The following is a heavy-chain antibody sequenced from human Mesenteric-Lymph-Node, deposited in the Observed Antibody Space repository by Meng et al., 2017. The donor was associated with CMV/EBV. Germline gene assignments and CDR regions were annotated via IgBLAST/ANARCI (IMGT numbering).Heavy chain of an antibody. V-gene: IGHV4-34*01. CDR2: INPXGXX. J-gene: IGHJ4*02. D-gene: IGHD2-15*01. CDR1: GGSFSGYY. Sequence: QVQLXXXGAGLLKPSETLSLTCAVYGGSFSGYYWSWIRQPPGEGLEWIXEINPXGXXNYNPXXXSRXXXSLXXXXXQFXLXXXSVXXXDTAVXXXARGSDIPVNNYWGQGTLVTVSS. CDR3: ARGSDIPVNNY.